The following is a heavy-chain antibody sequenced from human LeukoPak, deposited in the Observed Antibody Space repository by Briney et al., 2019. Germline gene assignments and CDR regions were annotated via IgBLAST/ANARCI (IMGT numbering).Heavy chain of an antibody. D-gene: IGHD3-10*01. CDR3: ANIRGVITEVDY. CDR1: GFTFSTYA. CDR2: IRPDGDNK. V-gene: IGHV3-30*02. J-gene: IGHJ4*02. Sequence: GGSLRLSCAASGFTFSTYAIHWVRQAPGKGLEWVAFIRPDGDNKNYADSVKGRFTISRDNSKNTLYLQMNSLRAEDTAVYYCANIRGVITEVDYWGQGTLVTVSS.